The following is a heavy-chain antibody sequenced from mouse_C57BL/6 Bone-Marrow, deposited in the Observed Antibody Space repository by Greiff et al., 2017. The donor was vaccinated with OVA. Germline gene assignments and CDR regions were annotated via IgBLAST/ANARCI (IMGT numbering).Heavy chain of an antibody. CDR2: IYPRSGNT. J-gene: IGHJ3*01. CDR1: GYTFTSYG. V-gene: IGHV1-81*01. CDR3: AREAVITTVVGAY. D-gene: IGHD1-1*01. Sequence: QVQLQQSGAELARPGASVKLSCKASGYTFTSYGISWVKQRTGQGLEWIGEIYPRSGNTYYNEKFKGKATLTADKSSSTAYMELRSLTSEDSAVYFCAREAVITTVVGAYWGQGTLVTVSA.